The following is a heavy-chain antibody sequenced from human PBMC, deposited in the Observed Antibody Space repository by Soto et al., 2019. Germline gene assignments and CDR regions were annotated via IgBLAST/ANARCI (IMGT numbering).Heavy chain of an antibody. J-gene: IGHJ3*02. V-gene: IGHV5-51*01. Sequence: PGESLKISCKGSGYSFTSYWIGWVRQMPGKGLEWMGIIYAGDSDTTYSPSFQGQVTISADKSITTAYLQWSSLKASDTAMYYCARQIGNYPDAFDIWGQGTMVTFSS. CDR2: IYAGDSDT. CDR1: GYSFTSYW. CDR3: ARQIGNYPDAFDI. D-gene: IGHD1-7*01.